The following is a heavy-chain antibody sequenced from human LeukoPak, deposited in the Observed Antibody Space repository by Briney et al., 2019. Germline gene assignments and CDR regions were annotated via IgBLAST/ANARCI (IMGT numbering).Heavy chain of an antibody. V-gene: IGHV4-30-4*08. CDR1: GGPISSGDYY. CDR3: ARVEYSSSWSAFDI. CDR2: IYYSGST. Sequence: SETLSLTCTVSGGPISSGDYYWSWIRQPPGKGLEWIGYIYYSGSTYHNPSLKSRVTISVDTSKNQFSLKLSSVSAADTAVYYCARVEYSSSWSAFDIWGQGTMLTVSS. D-gene: IGHD6-13*01. J-gene: IGHJ3*02.